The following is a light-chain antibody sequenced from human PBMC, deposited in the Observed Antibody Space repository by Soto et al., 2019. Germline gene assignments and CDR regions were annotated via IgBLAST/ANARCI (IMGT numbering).Light chain of an antibody. CDR1: SSEVGYYNL. J-gene: IGLJ1*01. V-gene: IGLV2-23*02. CDR2: EVN. Sequence: QAALTQPAAVSASPGQSILIPCTGTSSEVGYYNLVSWHQQHPGKAPKLIIDEVNKRPSGFSNRFSGSKSGNTASLTISGLQAEDEADYYCCSYAGSTTHYVFGTGTKVTVL. CDR3: CSYAGSTTHYV.